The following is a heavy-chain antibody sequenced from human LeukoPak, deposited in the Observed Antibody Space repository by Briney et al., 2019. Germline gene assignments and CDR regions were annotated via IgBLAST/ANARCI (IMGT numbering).Heavy chain of an antibody. J-gene: IGHJ3*02. D-gene: IGHD1-26*01. CDR1: GGSISSGDYY. CDR2: IYYRGST. CDR3: ARIVGAGDAFDI. Sequence: KPSETLSLTCTVSGGSISSGDYYWSWIRQPPGKGLEWIGYIYYRGSTYYNPSLKRRVTISVDTSKNQFSLKLSSVAAADTAVYYCARIVGAGDAFDIWGQGTMVTVSS. V-gene: IGHV4-30-4*08.